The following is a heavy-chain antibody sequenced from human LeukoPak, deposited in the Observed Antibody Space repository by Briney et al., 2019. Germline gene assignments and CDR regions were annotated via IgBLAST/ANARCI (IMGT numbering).Heavy chain of an antibody. CDR2: IRYDGSNK. CDR1: GFTFSSYG. CDR3: AKDRRTHIWFGELP. V-gene: IGHV3-30*02. D-gene: IGHD3-10*01. Sequence: GGSLRLSCAASGFTFSSYGMHWVRQAPGKGLEWVAFIRYDGSNKYYADSVKGRFTISRDNSKNTLYLQMNSLRAEDTAVYYCAKDRRTHIWFGELPWGQGTLVTVSS. J-gene: IGHJ5*02.